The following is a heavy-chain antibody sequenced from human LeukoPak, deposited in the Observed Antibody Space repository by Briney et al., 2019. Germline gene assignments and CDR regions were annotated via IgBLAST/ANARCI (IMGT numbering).Heavy chain of an antibody. D-gene: IGHD3-10*01. V-gene: IGHV3-7*01. CDR2: IKEDGSEK. CDR3: AKGSYGSGSYLAY. CDR1: GFTFSRFW. Sequence: GGSLRLSCAASGFTFSRFWMSWVRQAPGKGLEWVANIKEDGSEKYYVDSVEGRFTISRDNSKNTLYLQMNSLRAEDTAVYYCAKGSYGSGSYLAYWGQGTLVTVSS. J-gene: IGHJ4*02.